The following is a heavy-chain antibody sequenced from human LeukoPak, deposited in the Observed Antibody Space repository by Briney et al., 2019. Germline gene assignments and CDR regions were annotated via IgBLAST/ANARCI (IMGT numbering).Heavy chain of an antibody. J-gene: IGHJ2*01. D-gene: IGHD6-13*01. CDR1: GGSISSSSYY. CDR3: ARQAPIGGSSSWSEAWYFDL. Sequence: SETLSLTCTVSGGSISSSSYYWGWIRQPPGKGLEWIGSIYYSGSTYYNPSLKSRVTISVDTSKNQFSLKLSSVTAADTAVYYCARQAPIGGSSSWSEAWYFDLWGRGTLVTVSS. V-gene: IGHV4-39*01. CDR2: IYYSGST.